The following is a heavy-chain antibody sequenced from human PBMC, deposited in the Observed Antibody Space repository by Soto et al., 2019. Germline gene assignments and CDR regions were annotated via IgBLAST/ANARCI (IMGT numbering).Heavy chain of an antibody. CDR2: ISTFNGNA. CDR3: ARLHGYSSGWYDY. D-gene: IGHD6-19*01. Sequence: QVQLVQSGAEVKKPGASVKVSCKASGYTFSSNGVSWVRQAPGQGLEWMGWISTFNGNAHYAQKFQGTVTMTTDTSTNTAYMELTSLSSDDTAVYYCARLHGYSSGWYDYWGQETLVTVSS. CDR1: GYTFSSNG. V-gene: IGHV1-18*04. J-gene: IGHJ4*02.